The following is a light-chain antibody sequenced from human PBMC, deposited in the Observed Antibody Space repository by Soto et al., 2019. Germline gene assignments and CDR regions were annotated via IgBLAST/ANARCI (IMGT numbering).Light chain of an antibody. CDR1: SADVGGYDF. CDR2: DVT. CDR3: ISYAGSSTLVV. J-gene: IGLJ2*01. Sequence: QSALTQPASVSGSPGQSITISCTGTSADVGGYDFVYWYQQHPGKSPKLMIYDVTNRPSGVSNRFSGSKSGSTASLTISGLQAEDEADYYCISYAGSSTLVVFGGGTKLT. V-gene: IGLV2-14*01.